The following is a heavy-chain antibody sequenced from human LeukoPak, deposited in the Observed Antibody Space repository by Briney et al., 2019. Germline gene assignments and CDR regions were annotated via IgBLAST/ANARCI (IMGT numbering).Heavy chain of an antibody. Sequence: GESLKISCKASGYNFNNYWIDWVRHMPGRGLEWMGIIYPGDSGTRYSPSFQGQVTFSADKSISTVYLHWSSLKASDTAMYYCARQPYVGFGEPRGWIDSWGQGTLVIVSS. CDR2: IYPGDSGT. V-gene: IGHV5-51*01. D-gene: IGHD3-10*01. CDR1: GYNFNNYW. CDR3: ARQPYVGFGEPRGWIDS. J-gene: IGHJ5*01.